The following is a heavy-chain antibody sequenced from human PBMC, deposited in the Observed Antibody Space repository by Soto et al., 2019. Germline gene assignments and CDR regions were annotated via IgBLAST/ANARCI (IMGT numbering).Heavy chain of an antibody. V-gene: IGHV3-21*06. CDR3: ARDQGSWERDY. D-gene: IGHD1-26*01. CDR1: GFTFSSYS. J-gene: IGHJ4*02. Sequence: EVQLVESGGGLVKPGGSLRLSCAASGFTFSSYSMNCVRQAPGQGLEWVSSISSSSSYIYYADSVKGRFTISRDNAKNSLYLQMNSLRAEDTAVYYCARDQGSWERDYWGQGTLVTVSS. CDR2: ISSSSSYI.